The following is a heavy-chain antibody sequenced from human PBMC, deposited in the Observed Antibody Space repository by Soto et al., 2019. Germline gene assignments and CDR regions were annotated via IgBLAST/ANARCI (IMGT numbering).Heavy chain of an antibody. CDR2: IIPIFGTA. Sequence: QVQLVQSGAEVKKPGSSVKVSCKASGGTFSSYAISWVRQAPGQGLEWMGGIIPIFGTANYAQKFQGRVTITADESTSTAYMALSSLRSEDTAVYYCARDRTQLTRTPYYFDYWGQGTLVTVSS. V-gene: IGHV1-69*01. CDR1: GGTFSSYA. J-gene: IGHJ4*02. CDR3: ARDRTQLTRTPYYFDY. D-gene: IGHD2-2*01.